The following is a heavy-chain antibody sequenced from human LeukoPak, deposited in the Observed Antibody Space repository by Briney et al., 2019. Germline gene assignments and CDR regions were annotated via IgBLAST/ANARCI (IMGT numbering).Heavy chain of an antibody. CDR2: ISGSGGST. CDR3: AKAGQYYDSSGYYFFDY. J-gene: IGHJ4*02. V-gene: IGHV3-23*01. Sequence: GGTLRLSCAASGFTFSNHGMNWVRQAPGKGLEWVSAISGSGGSTYYADSVKGRFTISRDNSKNTLYLQMNSLRAEDTAVYYCAKAGQYYDSSGYYFFDYWGQGTLVTVSS. D-gene: IGHD3-22*01. CDR1: GFTFSNHG.